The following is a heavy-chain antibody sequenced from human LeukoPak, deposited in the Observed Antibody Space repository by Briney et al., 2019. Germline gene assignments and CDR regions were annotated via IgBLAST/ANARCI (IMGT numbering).Heavy chain of an antibody. Sequence: GGSLRLSCAASRFTFSSYAMSWVRQAPGKGLEWVSAISGSGGSTYYADSVKGRFTISRDNSKNTLYLQMNSLRAEDTAVYYCAKYPMAYYYDSSGYYGYYMDVWGKGTTVTVSS. J-gene: IGHJ6*03. D-gene: IGHD3-22*01. CDR1: RFTFSSYA. CDR3: AKYPMAYYYDSSGYYGYYMDV. CDR2: ISGSGGST. V-gene: IGHV3-23*01.